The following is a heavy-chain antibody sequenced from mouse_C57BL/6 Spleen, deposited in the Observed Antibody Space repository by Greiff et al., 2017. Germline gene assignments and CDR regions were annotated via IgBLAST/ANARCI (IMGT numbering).Heavy chain of an antibody. CDR2: IYPGDGDT. J-gene: IGHJ2*01. CDR1: GYAFSSSW. CDR3: ARKGDGDYFDY. D-gene: IGHD3-3*01. V-gene: IGHV1-82*01. Sequence: QVQLQQSGPELVKPGASVKISCKAFGYAFSSSWMNWVKQRPGKGLEWIGRIYPGDGDTNYNGKFKGKATLTADKSSSTAYMQLSSLTSEDSAVYFCARKGDGDYFDYWGQGTTLTVSS.